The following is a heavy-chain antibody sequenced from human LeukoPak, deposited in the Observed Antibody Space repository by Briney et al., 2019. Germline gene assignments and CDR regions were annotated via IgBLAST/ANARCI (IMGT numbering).Heavy chain of an antibody. Sequence: GGSLRLSCVKSEFICSNYVIVWVRQAPGKGLEGVSYISSSGSTIYYADSVKGRFTISRDNAKNSLYLQMNSLRAEDTAVCYCARDVGAGIVVVRHEYYFDYWGQGTLVTVSS. J-gene: IGHJ4*02. V-gene: IGHV3-48*03. CDR2: ISSSGSTI. D-gene: IGHD2-2*01. CDR3: ARDVGAGIVVVRHEYYFDY. CDR1: EFICSNYV.